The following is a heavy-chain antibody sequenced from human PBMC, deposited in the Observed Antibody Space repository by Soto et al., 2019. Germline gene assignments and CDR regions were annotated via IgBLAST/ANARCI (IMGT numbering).Heavy chain of an antibody. Sequence: LSLTCTVSGGSISSHYWSWIRQPPGKGLEWIGYIYYSGSTNYNPSLKSRVTFSVDTSKNQFSLRLSSVTAADTAVYYCARGPYYYDSSGSYRFAPWGQGTLVTVSS. CDR2: IYYSGST. CDR3: ARGPYYYDSSGSYRFAP. CDR1: GGSISSHY. V-gene: IGHV4-59*11. J-gene: IGHJ5*02. D-gene: IGHD3-22*01.